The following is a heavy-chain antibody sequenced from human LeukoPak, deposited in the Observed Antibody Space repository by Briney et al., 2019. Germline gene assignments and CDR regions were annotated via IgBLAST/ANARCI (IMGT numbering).Heavy chain of an antibody. CDR3: AKDDY. V-gene: IGHV3-23*01. J-gene: IGHJ4*02. Sequence: GSLRLSCAASGFTSSSDAMSWGRHAPGEGLEWVSAIRGSGGSTYYADSVKGPFTLSRDNSKNTLYLQMNSLRAEDTALYYCAKDDYWGQGTLVTVSS. CDR1: GFTSSSDA. CDR2: IRGSGGST.